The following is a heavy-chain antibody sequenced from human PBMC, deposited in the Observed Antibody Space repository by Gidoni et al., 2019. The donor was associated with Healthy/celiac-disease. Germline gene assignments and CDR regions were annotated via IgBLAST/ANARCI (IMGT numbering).Heavy chain of an antibody. Sequence: QVQLQESGTGLVKPSQTLSLTCTVSGVSISSGSYLWSWIRQPAGKGLEWIGRIYTRWSNNYNPSLKSRVTISGDTSKNQFSLKLSSVTAADTAVYYCARENIVATIWVEYYYGMDVWGQGTTVTVSS. J-gene: IGHJ6*02. CDR3: ARENIVATIWVEYYYGMDV. CDR2: IYTRWSN. V-gene: IGHV4-61*02. D-gene: IGHD5-12*01. CDR1: GVSISSGSYL.